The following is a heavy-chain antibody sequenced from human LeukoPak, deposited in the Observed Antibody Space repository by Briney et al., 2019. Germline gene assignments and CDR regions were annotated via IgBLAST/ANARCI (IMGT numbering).Heavy chain of an antibody. CDR1: GFTFSSYG. Sequence: GGSLRLSCAASGFTFSSYGMHWVRQAPGKGLEWVAVIWYDGSNKYYGDSVKGRFTISRDNSKNTLYLQMDSLRGEDTAVYYCAKDFRIGYSAHFDYWGQGALVTVSS. J-gene: IGHJ4*02. V-gene: IGHV3-33*06. CDR2: IWYDGSNK. D-gene: IGHD2-21*01. CDR3: AKDFRIGYSAHFDY.